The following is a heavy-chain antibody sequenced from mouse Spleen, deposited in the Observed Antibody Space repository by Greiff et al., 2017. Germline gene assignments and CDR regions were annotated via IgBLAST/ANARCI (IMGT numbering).Heavy chain of an antibody. V-gene: IGHV1-39*01. CDR2: IDPYYGGT. D-gene: IGHD2-4*01. Sequence: EVQLKESGPELEKPGASVKISCKASGYSFTGYNMNWVKQSNGKSLEWIGNIDPYYGGTSYNQKFKGKATLTVDKSSSTAYMQLSSLTSEDSAVYYCAREGDYPPPWAYWGQGTLVTVSA. J-gene: IGHJ3*01. CDR1: GYSFTGYN. CDR3: AREGDYPPPWAY.